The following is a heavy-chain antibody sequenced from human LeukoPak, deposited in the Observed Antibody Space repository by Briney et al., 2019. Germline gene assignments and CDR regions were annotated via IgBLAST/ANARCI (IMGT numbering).Heavy chain of an antibody. V-gene: IGHV4-39*01. CDR3: ARVANVEMAMVNFDY. CDR2: IYYSGST. Sequence: PSETLSLTCTVSGGSIGPSNYYWGWIRQPPGKGLEWIGTIYYSGSTFYNPSLKGRFAISLDTSKNQFSLKLTSVTAADTAVYYCARVANVEMAMVNFDYGGEGTLVTVSS. J-gene: IGHJ4*02. CDR1: GGSIGPSNYY. D-gene: IGHD5-18*01.